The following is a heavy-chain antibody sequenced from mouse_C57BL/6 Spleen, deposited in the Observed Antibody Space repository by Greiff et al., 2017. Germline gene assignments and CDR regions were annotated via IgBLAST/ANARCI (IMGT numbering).Heavy chain of an antibody. Sequence: QVQLQQPGAELVRPGTSVKLSCKASGYTFTSYWMHWVKQRPGQGLEWIGVIDPSDSYTNYNQKFKGKATLTVDTSSSTAYMQLSRLTSDDSAVYYCALFYCGSGYGFADWGQGTLVTVAA. D-gene: IGHD1-1*01. V-gene: IGHV1-59*01. CDR2: IDPSDSYT. CDR1: GYTFTSYW. J-gene: IGHJ3*01. CDR3: ALFYCGSGYGFAD.